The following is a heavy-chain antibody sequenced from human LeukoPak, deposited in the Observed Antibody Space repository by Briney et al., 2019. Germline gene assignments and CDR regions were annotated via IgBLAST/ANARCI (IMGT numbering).Heavy chain of an antibody. CDR1: GFTFSSYA. J-gene: IGHJ6*02. CDR2: ISYDGSNK. D-gene: IGHD1-26*01. Sequence: GGSLRLSCAASGFTFSSYAMHWVRQAPGKGLEWVAVISYDGSNKYYADSVKGRLTISRDNSKNTLCLQMNSLRAEDTAVYYCASGGQTELYGMDVWGQGTTVTVSS. V-gene: IGHV3-30-3*01. CDR3: ASGGQTELYGMDV.